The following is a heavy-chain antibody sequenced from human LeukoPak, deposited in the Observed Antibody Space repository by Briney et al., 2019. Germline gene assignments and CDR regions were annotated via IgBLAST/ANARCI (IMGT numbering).Heavy chain of an antibody. V-gene: IGHV3-48*03. D-gene: IGHD5-12*01. J-gene: IGHJ4*02. CDR3: ARMSWLLDY. Sequence: GGSLRLSCAASGFTFSSYEMNWVRQAPGKGLEWVSYISSSGSNIYYADSVKGRFTISRDNAKNSLYLQMNSLRAEDTAVYYCARMSWLLDYWGQGTLVTVSS. CDR2: ISSSGSNI. CDR1: GFTFSSYE.